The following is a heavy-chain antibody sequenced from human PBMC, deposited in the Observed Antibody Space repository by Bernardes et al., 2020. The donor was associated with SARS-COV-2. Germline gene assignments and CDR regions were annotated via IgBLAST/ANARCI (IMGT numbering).Heavy chain of an antibody. Sequence: GGSLRLSCAASGFTFDDYAMHWVRQAPGKGLEWVSGISWNSGSIGYADSVKGRFTISRDNAKNSLYLQMNSLRAEDTALYYCAKDTSVIGIAAAGEIDYWGQGTLVTVSS. CDR2: ISWNSGSI. D-gene: IGHD6-13*01. CDR3: AKDTSVIGIAAAGEIDY. V-gene: IGHV3-9*01. J-gene: IGHJ4*02. CDR1: GFTFDDYA.